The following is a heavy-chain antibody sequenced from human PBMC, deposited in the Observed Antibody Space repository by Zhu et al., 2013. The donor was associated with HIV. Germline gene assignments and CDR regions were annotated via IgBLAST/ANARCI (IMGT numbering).Heavy chain of an antibody. CDR1: GATFSTYA. CDR2: ILPTFGIP. V-gene: IGHV1-69*17. Sequence: QMRLVQSGAEVKQPGSSVKVSCKSSGATFSTYAISWVREAPGQGLEWMGGILPTFGIPNIAQRFQGRVTISADKSTNTAYMEVSSLRSEDTAVYYCAREQCSSTTCYQYMDVWGKGTTVTVSS. J-gene: IGHJ6*03. CDR3: AREQCSSTTCYQYMDV. D-gene: IGHD2-2*01.